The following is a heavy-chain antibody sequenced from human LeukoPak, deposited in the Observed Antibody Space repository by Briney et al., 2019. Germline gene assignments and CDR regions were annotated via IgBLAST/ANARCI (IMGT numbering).Heavy chain of an antibody. CDR3: ALTVAGTFDY. CDR1: GGTFSSYA. J-gene: IGHJ4*02. D-gene: IGHD6-19*01. Sequence: ASVKVSCKASGGTFSSYAISWVRQAPGRGLEWMGGIIPIFGTANYAQKFQGRVTITADESTSTAYMELSSLRSEDTAVYYCALTVAGTFDYWGQGTLVTVSS. V-gene: IGHV1-69*13. CDR2: IIPIFGTA.